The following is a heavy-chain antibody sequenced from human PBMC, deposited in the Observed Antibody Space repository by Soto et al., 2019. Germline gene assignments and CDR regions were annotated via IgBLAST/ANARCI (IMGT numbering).Heavy chain of an antibody. CDR1: GGTFSSYT. Sequence: QVQLVQSGAEVKKPGSSVKVSCKASGGTFSSYTISWVRQAPGQGLEWMGRIIPILGIANYAQKFQGRVTITADKSTSTAYMELSSLRSEDTAVYYCARDTDIVVVVAATPKRPYPCYYYGMDVWGQGTTVTVSS. D-gene: IGHD2-15*01. CDR2: IIPILGIA. CDR3: ARDTDIVVVVAATPKRPYPCYYYGMDV. J-gene: IGHJ6*02. V-gene: IGHV1-69*08.